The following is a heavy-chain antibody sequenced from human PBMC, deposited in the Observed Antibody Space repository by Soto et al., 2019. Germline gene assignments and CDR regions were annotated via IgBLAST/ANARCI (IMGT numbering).Heavy chain of an antibody. Sequence: ASVKVSCKASGYTFTSYGISWVRQAPGQGLEWMGWISANNGSTNYAQKFQGWVTMTRDTSISTAYIELSRLRSDDTAVYYFARGVRGRSIVATIDGAYYFDYWGQGTLVTVSS. CDR1: GYTFTSYG. CDR3: ARGVRGRSIVATIDGAYYFDY. CDR2: ISANNGST. D-gene: IGHD5-12*01. J-gene: IGHJ4*02. V-gene: IGHV1-18*01.